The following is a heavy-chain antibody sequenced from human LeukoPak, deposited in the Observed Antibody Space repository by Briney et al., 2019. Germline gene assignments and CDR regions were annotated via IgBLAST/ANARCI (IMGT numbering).Heavy chain of an antibody. V-gene: IGHV4-4*07. D-gene: IGHD3-3*01. J-gene: IGHJ3*02. Sequence: PSETLSLTCTVSGDSISSYYWCWIQQPAGKGLEWIGRIYTSGSTNYNPSLKSRVTMSVDTSKNQFSLKLSSVTAADTAVYSCARDRDFWSGYYTLHDAFDIWGQGTMVTVSS. CDR3: ARDRDFWSGYYTLHDAFDI. CDR1: GDSISSYY. CDR2: IYTSGST.